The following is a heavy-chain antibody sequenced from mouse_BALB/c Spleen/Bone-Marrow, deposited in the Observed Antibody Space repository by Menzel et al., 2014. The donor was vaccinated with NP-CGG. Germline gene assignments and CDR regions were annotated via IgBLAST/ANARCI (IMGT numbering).Heavy chain of an antibody. CDR2: IDPAIFT. Sequence: EVQLQQSGAELVKPGASVKLSCTASGFNIKDTYLHWVKQRPEQGLDWIGRIDPAIFTKYDPKFQDKATITADTSSNAAYLHLSSLTSEDTAVYYCASYRCGWYFDVWGAGTTVTVSS. V-gene: IGHV14-3*02. J-gene: IGHJ1*01. D-gene: IGHD2-14*01. CDR3: ASYRCGWYFDV. CDR1: GFNIKDTY.